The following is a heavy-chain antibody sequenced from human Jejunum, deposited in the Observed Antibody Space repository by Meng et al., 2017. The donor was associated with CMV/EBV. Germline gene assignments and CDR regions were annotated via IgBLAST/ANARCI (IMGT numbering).Heavy chain of an antibody. V-gene: IGHV4-30-4*08. D-gene: IGHD3-3*01. J-gene: IGHJ4*02. Sequence: HVQLQESGPGLVKPSQTLSATCSVSGGSIGSGDYYWSWIRQPPGKGLEWIGYIHDTGSTYYNPSLKSRVDISLGTSRNHFSLTLSSVTAEDTAVYFCARGSIFVSFDSWGQGTLVTVSS. CDR1: GGSIGSGDYY. CDR2: IHDTGST. CDR3: ARGSIFVSFDS.